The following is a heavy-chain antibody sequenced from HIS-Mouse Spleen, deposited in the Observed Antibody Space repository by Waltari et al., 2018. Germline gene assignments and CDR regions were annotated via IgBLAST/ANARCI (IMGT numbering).Heavy chain of an antibody. J-gene: IGHJ2*01. Sequence: QLQLQESGPGLVKPSETRSLPCTVPGGSISISSYYWGWIRQPPGKGLEWIGSIYYSGSTYYNPSLKSRVTISVDTSKNQFSLKLSSVTAADTAVYYCAREIPYSSSWYDWYFDLWGRGTLVTVSS. V-gene: IGHV4-39*07. CDR2: IYYSGST. CDR3: AREIPYSSSWYDWYFDL. D-gene: IGHD6-13*01. CDR1: GGSISISSYY.